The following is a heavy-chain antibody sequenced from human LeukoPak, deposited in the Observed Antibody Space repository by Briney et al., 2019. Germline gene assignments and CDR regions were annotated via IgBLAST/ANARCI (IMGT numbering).Heavy chain of an antibody. CDR3: ASAAGPFDN. J-gene: IGHJ4*02. CDR1: GFTFSNAW. Sequence: GGSLRLSCAASGFTFSNAWMSWVRQAPGKGLEWVGRVKSKTDGGTTDYAAPVKGRFTISRDDSKNTLYLQMNSLRAEDTALYYCASAAGPFDNWGQGTLVTVSS. D-gene: IGHD6-19*01. CDR2: VKSKTDGGTT. V-gene: IGHV3-15*01.